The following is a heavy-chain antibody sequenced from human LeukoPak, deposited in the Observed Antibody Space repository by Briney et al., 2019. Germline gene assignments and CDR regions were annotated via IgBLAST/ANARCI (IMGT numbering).Heavy chain of an antibody. J-gene: IGHJ5*01. V-gene: IGHV4-59*08. CDR1: DGSINNYY. CDR3: ARLKWGTTSWFDP. CDR2: IYDNGST. D-gene: IGHD1-1*01. Sequence: SETLSLTCTVTDGSINNYYWNWLRQPPGKGLEWIGYIYDNGSTNYNASLKSRVTMSVDTSKDQFSLKLSSVTAADTAVYYCARLKWGTTSWFDPWGQGTLVTVAS.